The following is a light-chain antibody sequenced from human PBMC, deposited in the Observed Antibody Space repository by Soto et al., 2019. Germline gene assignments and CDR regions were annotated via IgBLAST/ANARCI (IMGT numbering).Light chain of an antibody. J-gene: IGKJ1*01. Sequence: DIQMTQSPSTLSASVGDRVTITCRASQSIGDYLAWYQDKPGKAPRLLIYDASNLKSGVPSRFSGSGSGTEFTLTSANLQPDDVATYYCQQYDIYRTFGPGTKVDIK. CDR2: DAS. CDR1: QSIGDY. V-gene: IGKV1-5*01. CDR3: QQYDIYRT.